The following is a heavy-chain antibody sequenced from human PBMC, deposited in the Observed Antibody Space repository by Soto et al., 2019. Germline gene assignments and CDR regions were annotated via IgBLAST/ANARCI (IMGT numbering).Heavy chain of an antibody. D-gene: IGHD3-3*01. Sequence: QVQLQESGPGLVKPSGTLSLTCAVSGGSISSSNWWSWVRQPPGKGLEWIGEIYHSGSTNYNPSLKSRVTISVDKSKKPFSLKLSSVTAADTAVYYCARDLRATMRLCADGMDGWGQGPTVTVSS. V-gene: IGHV4-4*02. CDR3: ARDLRATMRLCADGMDG. CDR1: GGSISSSNW. J-gene: IGHJ6*02. CDR2: IYHSGST.